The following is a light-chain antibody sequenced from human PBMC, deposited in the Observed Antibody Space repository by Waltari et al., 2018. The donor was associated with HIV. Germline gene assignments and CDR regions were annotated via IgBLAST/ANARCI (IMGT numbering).Light chain of an antibody. Sequence: EIVMTQSPVALSVSPGDRVTRSCRASGSVGSFFAWYQQRPGLGPSLLMYGVATRASCVSARFSGSGSGTEVNLTITSLQSDDSAIYFCQQFYYWPRTFGQGTKVEVK. J-gene: IGKJ1*01. CDR2: GVA. CDR1: GSVGSF. CDR3: QQFYYWPRT. V-gene: IGKV3-15*01.